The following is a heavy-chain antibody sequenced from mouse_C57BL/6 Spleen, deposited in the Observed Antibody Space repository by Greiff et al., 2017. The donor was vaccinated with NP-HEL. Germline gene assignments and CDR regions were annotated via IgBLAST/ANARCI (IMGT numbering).Heavy chain of an antibody. D-gene: IGHD4-1*01. CDR2: IRSKSNNYAT. Sequence: EVQLVESGGGLVQPKGSLKLSCAASGFSFNTYAMNWVRQAPGKGLEWVARIRSKSNNYATYYADSVKDRFTISRDDSESMLYLQMNNLKTEDTAMYYCVRRDWEAMDYWGQGTSVTVSS. CDR3: VRRDWEAMDY. V-gene: IGHV10-1*01. J-gene: IGHJ4*01. CDR1: GFSFNTYA.